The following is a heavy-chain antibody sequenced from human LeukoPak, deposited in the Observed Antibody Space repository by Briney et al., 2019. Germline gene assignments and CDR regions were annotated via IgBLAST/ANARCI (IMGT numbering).Heavy chain of an antibody. CDR3: AGRHYDFWSGYLYYYYMDV. CDR1: GYTFTNYG. D-gene: IGHD3-3*01. J-gene: IGHJ6*03. CDR2: IIPIFGTA. V-gene: IGHV1-69*05. Sequence: SVKVSCKASGYTFTNYGISWVRQAPGQGLEWMGGIIPIFGTANYAQKFQGRVTITTDESTSTAYMELSSLRSEDTAVYYCAGRHYDFWSGYLYYYYMDVWGKGTTVTISS.